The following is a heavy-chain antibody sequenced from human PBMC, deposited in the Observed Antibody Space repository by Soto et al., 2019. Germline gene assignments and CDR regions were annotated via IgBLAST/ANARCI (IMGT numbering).Heavy chain of an antibody. D-gene: IGHD4-4*01. CDR3: ARGATVTTSPFDP. J-gene: IGHJ5*02. Sequence: SETLSLTCTVSGGSVSSGSYYWSWIRQPPGKGLEWIGYIYYSGSTNYNPSLKSRVTISVDTSKNQFSLKLSSVTAADTAVYYCARGATVTTSPFDPWGQGTLVTSPQ. CDR2: IYYSGST. V-gene: IGHV4-61*01. CDR1: GGSVSSGSYY.